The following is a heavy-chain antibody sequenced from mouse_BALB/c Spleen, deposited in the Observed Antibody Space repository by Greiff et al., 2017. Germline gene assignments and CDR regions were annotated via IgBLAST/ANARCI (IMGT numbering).Heavy chain of an antibody. CDR3: ARVNRSMDY. J-gene: IGHJ4*01. CDR1: GFTFSSYA. Sequence: EVMLVESGGGLVKPGGSLKLSCAASGFTFSSYAMSWVRQSPEKRLEWVAEISSGGSYTYYPDTVTGRFTISRDNAKNTLYLEMSSLRSEDTAMYYCARVNRSMDYWGQGTSVTVSS. V-gene: IGHV5-9-4*01. D-gene: IGHD2-14*01. CDR2: ISSGGSYT.